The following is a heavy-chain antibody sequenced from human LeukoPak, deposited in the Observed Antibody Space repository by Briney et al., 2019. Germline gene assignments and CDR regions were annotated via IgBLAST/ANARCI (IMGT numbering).Heavy chain of an antibody. J-gene: IGHJ4*02. V-gene: IGHV3-7*01. CDR1: GFTFSNYW. D-gene: IGHD6-19*01. Sequence: PGGSLRLSCAASGFTFSNYWMSWVRQAPGKGLEWVAKIKPDGSEKYYVDSVKGRFTISRDNAKNSLYLQMNSLRAEDTAVYYCAREALSGWYDYWGQGTLVTVSS. CDR3: AREALSGWYDY. CDR2: IKPDGSEK.